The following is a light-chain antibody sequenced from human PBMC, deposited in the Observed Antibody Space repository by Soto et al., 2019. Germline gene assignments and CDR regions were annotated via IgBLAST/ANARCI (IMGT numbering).Light chain of an antibody. CDR1: QSVSSK. Sequence: EIVLTQSPDTLSLSPGERAALSCRASQSVSSKLAWYRQRPGQAPRLVIYDTSTRATGVPARFSGSGSGTEFTLTISSLQSEDFGVYYCQQYNDWFSITFGQGTRLEIK. V-gene: IGKV3-15*01. CDR2: DTS. J-gene: IGKJ5*01. CDR3: QQYNDWFSIT.